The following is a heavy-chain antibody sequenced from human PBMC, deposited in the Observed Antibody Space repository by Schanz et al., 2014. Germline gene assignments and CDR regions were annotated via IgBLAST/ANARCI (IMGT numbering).Heavy chain of an antibody. Sequence: VQLVESGGGLVKPGGSLRLSCAASGFTFTTHSMTWVRQAPGKGLEWVAVISYDGSNKYYADSVKGRFTISRDNSKNTLYLQMNTLRAEDTAVYYCARDRGYCSGGSCLTFDYWGQGTLVTVSS. CDR2: ISYDGSNK. D-gene: IGHD2-15*01. CDR3: ARDRGYCSGGSCLTFDY. V-gene: IGHV3-30-3*01. CDR1: GFTFTTHS. J-gene: IGHJ4*02.